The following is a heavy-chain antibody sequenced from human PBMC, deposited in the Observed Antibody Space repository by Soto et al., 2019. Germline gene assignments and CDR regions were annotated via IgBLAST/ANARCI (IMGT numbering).Heavy chain of an antibody. D-gene: IGHD1-26*01. Sequence: SETLSLTCAVYGGSFSGYYWSWIRQPPGKGLEWIGEINHSGSTNYNPSLKSRVTISVDTSKNQFSLKLSSVTAADTAVYYCACGSYYAYAFDIWGQGTMVTVS. CDR2: INHSGST. CDR1: GGSFSGYY. J-gene: IGHJ3*02. CDR3: ACGSYYAYAFDI. V-gene: IGHV4-34*01.